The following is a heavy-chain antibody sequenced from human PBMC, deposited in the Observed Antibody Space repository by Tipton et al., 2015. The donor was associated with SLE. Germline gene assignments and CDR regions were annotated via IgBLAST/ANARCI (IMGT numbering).Heavy chain of an antibody. V-gene: IGHV3-53*05. CDR2: IYSGGTT. J-gene: IGHJ3*02. CDR3: ARGSRNAFDI. CDR1: GYSISSGYY. Sequence: LSLTCSVTGYSISSGYYWGWVRQAPGKGLEWVSVIYSGGTTYYADSVKGRFTISRDNSKNTLYLQMDTLRAEDTAVYYCARGSRNAFDIWGQGTMVTVSS.